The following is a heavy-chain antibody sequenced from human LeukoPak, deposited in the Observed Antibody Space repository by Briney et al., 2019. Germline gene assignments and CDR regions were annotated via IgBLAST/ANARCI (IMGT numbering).Heavy chain of an antibody. CDR3: ARDLRYCSGGSRKGFDY. D-gene: IGHD2-15*01. V-gene: IGHV3-21*01. J-gene: IGHJ4*02. Sequence: GGSLRLSCAASGFTFSSYSMNWVRQAPGKGLEWVSSISSSSSYIYYADSVKGRFTISRDNAKNSLYLQMNSLRAEDTAVYYCARDLRYCSGGSRKGFDYWGQGTLVTVSS. CDR1: GFTFSSYS. CDR2: ISSSSSYI.